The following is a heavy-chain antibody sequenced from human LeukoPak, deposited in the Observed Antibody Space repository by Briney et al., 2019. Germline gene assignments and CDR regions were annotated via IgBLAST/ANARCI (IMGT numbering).Heavy chain of an antibody. D-gene: IGHD5-12*01. V-gene: IGHV1-69*05. Sequence: SSVKVSCKASGGTFSSYAISWVRQAPGQGLEWMGRIIPIFGTANYAQKFQGRVTITTDESTSTAYMELSSLRSEDTAVYYCARDSINSGYDWDYYNMDVWGKGTTVTVSS. J-gene: IGHJ6*03. CDR2: IIPIFGTA. CDR3: ARDSINSGYDWDYYNMDV. CDR1: GGTFSSYA.